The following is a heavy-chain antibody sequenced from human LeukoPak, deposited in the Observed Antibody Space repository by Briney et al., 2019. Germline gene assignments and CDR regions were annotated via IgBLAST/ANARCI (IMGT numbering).Heavy chain of an antibody. CDR2: IIPIFGIA. V-gene: IGHV1-69*17. J-gene: IGHJ4*02. D-gene: IGHD2-15*01. Sequence: SVKVSCKASGGTFSSYAISWVRQAPGQGLEWMGRIIPIFGIANYAQKFQGRVTITADKSTSTAYMELSSLRSEDTAVYYCAGGSLYCRGGSCYFDYWGQGTLVTVSS. CDR3: AGGSLYCRGGSCYFDY. CDR1: GGTFSSYA.